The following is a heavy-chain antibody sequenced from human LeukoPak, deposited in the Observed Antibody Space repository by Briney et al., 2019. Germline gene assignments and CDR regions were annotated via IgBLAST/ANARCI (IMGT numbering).Heavy chain of an antibody. D-gene: IGHD2-15*01. CDR3: ARAVSGGSWDAFDI. V-gene: IGHV3-53*01. CDR2: IYSGGST. J-gene: IGHJ3*02. CDR1: GFTVGSNY. Sequence: PGGSLRLSCAASGFTVGSNYMSWVRQAPGKGLEWVSVIYSGGSTYYADSVKGRFTVSRDNSKNTLYLQMNSLRAEDTAVYYCARAVSGGSWDAFDIWGQGTMVTVSS.